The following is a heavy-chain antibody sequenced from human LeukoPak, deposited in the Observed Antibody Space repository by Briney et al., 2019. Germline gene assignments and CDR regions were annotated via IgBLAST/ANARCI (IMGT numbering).Heavy chain of an antibody. Sequence: PSETLSLTCTVSGGSISGQYWSLIRQPPGKGLEWIGYIYYTGITKYNPSLKSRVTISVDTSKNQFSLRLNSVTAADTAVYYCARVSFHYHSGNYGWYFDSWGQGTLVTVSS. V-gene: IGHV4-59*11. CDR1: GGSISGQY. CDR2: IYYTGIT. D-gene: IGHD3-10*01. J-gene: IGHJ4*02. CDR3: ARVSFHYHSGNYGWYFDS.